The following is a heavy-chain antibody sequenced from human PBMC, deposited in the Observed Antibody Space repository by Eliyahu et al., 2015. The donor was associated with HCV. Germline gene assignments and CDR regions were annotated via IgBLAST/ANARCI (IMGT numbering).Heavy chain of an antibody. D-gene: IGHD6-25*01. V-gene: IGHV4-4*08. CDR1: GDSTRSYY. Sequence: QVQLQESGPRLVKPSEALSLTCTVSGDSTRSYYLSWIRQPPGKGLEWIGDIFSTGGANYNPSLKSRVTISVDTSKNQFSLKLTSVTAADTAVYSCARLAASAYHFDYWGQGALVTVSS. CDR2: IFSTGGA. CDR3: ARLAASAYHFDY. J-gene: IGHJ4*02.